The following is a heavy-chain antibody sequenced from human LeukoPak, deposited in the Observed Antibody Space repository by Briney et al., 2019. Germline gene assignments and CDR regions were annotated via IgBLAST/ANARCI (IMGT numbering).Heavy chain of an antibody. Sequence: GGSLRLSCAASGFTFSNAWMSWVRQAPGKGLEWVGRIKSKTDGGTTDYAAPVKGRFTISRDDSKNTLYLQMNSLKTEDTAAYYCTTDPNIIVVVPAAGYGMDVWGQGTTVTVSS. CDR1: GFTFSNAW. CDR3: TTDPNIIVVVPAAGYGMDV. D-gene: IGHD2-2*01. V-gene: IGHV3-15*01. J-gene: IGHJ6*02. CDR2: IKSKTDGGTT.